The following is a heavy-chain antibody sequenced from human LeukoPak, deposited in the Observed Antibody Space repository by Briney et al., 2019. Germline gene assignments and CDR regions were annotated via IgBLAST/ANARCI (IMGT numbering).Heavy chain of an antibody. Sequence: SETLSLTCTVSGGSISSSSYYWGWIRQPPGKGLEWIGSIYYSGSTYYTPPLKSRVTISVDTSKNQFSLRLSSVTAADTAVYYCAREGSGSYDWFDPWGQGTLVTVSS. CDR2: IYYSGST. V-gene: IGHV4-39*02. CDR3: AREGSGSYDWFDP. J-gene: IGHJ5*02. D-gene: IGHD3-10*01. CDR1: GGSISSSSYY.